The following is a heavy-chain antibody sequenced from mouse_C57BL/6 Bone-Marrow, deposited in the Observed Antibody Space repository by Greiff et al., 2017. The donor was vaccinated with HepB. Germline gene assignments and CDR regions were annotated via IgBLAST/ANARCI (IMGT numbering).Heavy chain of an antibody. CDR2: IFPGSGST. D-gene: IGHD2-5*01. Sequence: VQLQESGPELVKPGASVKISCKASGYTFTDYYINWVKQRPGQGLEWIGGIFPGSGSTYYNEKFKGKATFTVDKSSSTAYMLLSSLNSEDSADYFSARGVYSNYFAWFAYWGQGTLVTVSA. J-gene: IGHJ3*01. V-gene: IGHV1-75*01. CDR3: ARGVYSNYFAWFAY. CDR1: GYTFTDYY.